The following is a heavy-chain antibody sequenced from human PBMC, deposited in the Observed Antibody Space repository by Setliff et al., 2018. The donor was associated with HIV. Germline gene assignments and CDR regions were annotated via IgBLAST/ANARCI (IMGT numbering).Heavy chain of an antibody. D-gene: IGHD3-22*01. Sequence: ASVKVSCKASGYTFTNYGINWVRQAPGQGPEWMGWISTYNGNTSNTQNLQGRVTMTTDTSTNTAYMELRSLTSDATAVYYCARDKALYYYDGSGSPLFDIWGQGTMVTV. CDR1: GYTFTNYG. V-gene: IGHV1-18*01. J-gene: IGHJ3*02. CDR3: ARDKALYYYDGSGSPLFDI. CDR2: ISTYNGNT.